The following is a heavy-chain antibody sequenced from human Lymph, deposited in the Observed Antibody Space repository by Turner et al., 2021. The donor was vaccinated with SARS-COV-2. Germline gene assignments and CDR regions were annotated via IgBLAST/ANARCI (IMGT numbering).Heavy chain of an antibody. CDR1: GFTFDDYA. CDR3: AKDRGGEQLVRLFDY. J-gene: IGHJ4*02. CDR2: ISWNRGSI. V-gene: IGHV3-9*01. Sequence: EVQLVESGGGLVQPGRSLRLSCAASGFTFDDYAMHWVRQAPGKVLEWVSGISWNRGSIGYAASVKGRFTISRDNAKNSLYLQMNSLRAEDTAFYYCAKDRGGEQLVRLFDYWGQGTLVTVSS. D-gene: IGHD6-6*01.